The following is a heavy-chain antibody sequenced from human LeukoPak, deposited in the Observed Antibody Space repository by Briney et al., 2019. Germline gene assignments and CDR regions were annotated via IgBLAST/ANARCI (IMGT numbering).Heavy chain of an antibody. D-gene: IGHD1-26*01. Sequence: SETLSLTCTVSGVSITSYYWSWIRQPPGKGLEWIGYIYYSGSTNYNPSLKSRVTMSVDTSKNQFSLKLSSVTAADTAVYYCARERDSGSYYSFDYWGQGTLVTVSS. CDR1: GVSITSYY. CDR3: ARERDSGSYYSFDY. V-gene: IGHV4-59*12. J-gene: IGHJ4*02. CDR2: IYYSGST.